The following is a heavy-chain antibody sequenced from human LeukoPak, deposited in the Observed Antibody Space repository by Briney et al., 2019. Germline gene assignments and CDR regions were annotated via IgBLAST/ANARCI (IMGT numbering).Heavy chain of an antibody. Sequence: SGGSLRLSCAASGFTFSSYWMHWVRQVPGKGLVWVPRINSDGSNTRYADSVKGRFTISRDNAKNMLYLQMNSLRAEDTAVYYCARDLELVYYDSSGYDYWGQGTLVIVSS. CDR3: ARDLELVYYDSSGYDY. D-gene: IGHD3-22*01. J-gene: IGHJ4*02. CDR1: GFTFSSYW. V-gene: IGHV3-74*01. CDR2: INSDGSNT.